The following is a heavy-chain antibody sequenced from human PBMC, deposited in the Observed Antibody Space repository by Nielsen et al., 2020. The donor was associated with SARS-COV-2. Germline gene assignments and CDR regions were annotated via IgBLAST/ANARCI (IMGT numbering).Heavy chain of an antibody. J-gene: IGHJ4*02. V-gene: IGHV3-21*01. CDR2: IYSSGTYT. CDR1: GITVSSNY. D-gene: IGHD3-22*01. Sequence: GESLKISCAASGITVSSNYLNWVRQAPGKGLEWVSSIYSSGTYTNYADSVKGRFTISRDNAKNSLYLQMTSLRAEDTAVYFCANSRAYYDSSGYLFDYWGQGSLVTVSS. CDR3: ANSRAYYDSSGYLFDY.